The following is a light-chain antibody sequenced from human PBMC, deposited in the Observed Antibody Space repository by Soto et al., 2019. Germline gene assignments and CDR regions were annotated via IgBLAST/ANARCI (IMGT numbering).Light chain of an antibody. Sequence: MTKPPAILSVSQEERATLSCRASQSVGINVAWYQQKPGQAPRLLIYGASTRATGSPDRFSASGSATEFTLTISSLQSEDFAVYYCQQYNDWPRTFGQGTKVDIK. CDR2: GAS. V-gene: IGKV3-15*01. CDR1: QSVGIN. CDR3: QQYNDWPRT. J-gene: IGKJ1*01.